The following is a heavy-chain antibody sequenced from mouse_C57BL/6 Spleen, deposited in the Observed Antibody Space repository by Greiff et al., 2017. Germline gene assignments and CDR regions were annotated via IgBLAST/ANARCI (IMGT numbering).Heavy chain of an antibody. V-gene: IGHV5-17*01. Sequence: EVHLVESGGGLVKPGGSLKLSCAASGFTFSDYGMHWVRQAPEKGLEWVAYISSGSSTIYYADTVKGRFTISRDNAKNTLFLQMTSLRSEDTAMYYCARDYYGSSPYWYFDVWGTGTTVTVSS. CDR2: ISSGSSTI. CDR1: GFTFSDYG. J-gene: IGHJ1*03. D-gene: IGHD1-1*01. CDR3: ARDYYGSSPYWYFDV.